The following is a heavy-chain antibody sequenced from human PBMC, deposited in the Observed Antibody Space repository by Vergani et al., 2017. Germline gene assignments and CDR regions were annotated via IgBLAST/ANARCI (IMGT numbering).Heavy chain of an antibody. CDR3: ASRPGAFDI. CDR1: GYTFSTYG. CDR2: ISAYNGNT. D-gene: IGHD6-6*01. J-gene: IGHJ3*02. Sequence: QVQLVQSGAEVKKPGASVKVSCKASGYTFSTYGISWVRQAPGQGLEWMGWISAYNGNTNYPEKFQGRLTMTTDTSTRTAYMELRSLRSDDTAVYYCASRPGAFDIWGQGTMVTVSS. V-gene: IGHV1-18*01.